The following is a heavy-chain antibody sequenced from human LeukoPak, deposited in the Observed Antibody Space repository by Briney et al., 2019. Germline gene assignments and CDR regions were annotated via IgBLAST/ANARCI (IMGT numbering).Heavy chain of an antibody. V-gene: IGHV4-34*01. CDR3: ARTPGYSSSWFPDY. CDR1: GGSFSGYY. CDR2: INHSGST. D-gene: IGHD6-13*01. J-gene: IGHJ4*02. Sequence: PSETLSLTCAVYGGSFSGYYWSWIRQPPGKGLEWIGEINHSGSTNYNPSLKSRVTISVDTSKNQFSLKLSSMTAADTAVYYCARTPGYSSSWFPDYWGQGTLVTVSS.